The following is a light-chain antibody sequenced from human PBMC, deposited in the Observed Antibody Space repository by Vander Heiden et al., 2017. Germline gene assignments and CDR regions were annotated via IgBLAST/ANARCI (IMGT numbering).Light chain of an antibody. CDR2: GAS. Sequence: EVVLTHSPGTLSLSPGEISTLSCRASQSVSSSYLAWYQQKPGQASRLLIYGASSRATGIRDRFSGSGSGTDFTLTISSLEPEDFAVYYCQQYGSSPLTFGGGTKVEIK. CDR3: QQYGSSPLT. V-gene: IGKV3-20*01. J-gene: IGKJ4*01. CDR1: QSVSSSY.